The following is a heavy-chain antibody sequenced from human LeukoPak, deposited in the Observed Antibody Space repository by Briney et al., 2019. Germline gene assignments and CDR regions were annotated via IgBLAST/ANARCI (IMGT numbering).Heavy chain of an antibody. CDR2: ISAYNGNT. CDR1: GYTFTSYG. D-gene: IGHD3-22*01. J-gene: IGHJ4*02. CDR3: ARDPPYYYDSSGEQKYFDY. Sequence: ASVKVSCKASGYTFTSYGISWVRQAPGQGLEWMGWISAYNGNTNYAQKLQGRVTMTTDTSTSTAYMELRSLRSDDTAVYYCARDPPYYYDSSGEQKYFDYWGQGTLVTVSS. V-gene: IGHV1-18*01.